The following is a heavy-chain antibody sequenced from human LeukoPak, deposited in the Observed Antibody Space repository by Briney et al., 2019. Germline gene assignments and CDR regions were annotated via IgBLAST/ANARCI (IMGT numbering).Heavy chain of an antibody. V-gene: IGHV3-30*18. CDR2: ISYDGSNK. CDR1: GFTFSNYG. J-gene: IGHJ4*02. D-gene: IGHD3-22*01. Sequence: GGFLRLSCAASGFTFSNYGMHWVRQAPGKGLEWVAVISYDGSNKYYADSVKGRFTISRDNSKNTLYLQMNSLRAEDTAVYYCAKARYYDSSGYLDYWGQGTLVTVSS. CDR3: AKARYYDSSGYLDY.